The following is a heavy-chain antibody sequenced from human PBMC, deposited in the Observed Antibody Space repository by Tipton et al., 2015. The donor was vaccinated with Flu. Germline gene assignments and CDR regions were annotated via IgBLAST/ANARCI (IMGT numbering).Heavy chain of an antibody. Sequence: GSLRLSCAASGFTFSSYWMSWVRQAPGKGLEWVANIKQDGSQKYYVDSVKGRFTISRDNAQKSLSLQMNSLRAEDTALYYCVRAVGGAAALWGQGTMVTVSS. V-gene: IGHV3-7*03. J-gene: IGHJ3*01. CDR3: VRAVGGAAAL. CDR2: IKQDGSQK. D-gene: IGHD6-13*01. CDR1: GFTFSSYW.